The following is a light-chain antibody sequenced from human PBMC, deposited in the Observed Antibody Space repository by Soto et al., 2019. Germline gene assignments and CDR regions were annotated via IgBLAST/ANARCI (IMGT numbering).Light chain of an antibody. CDR3: QQSYSTPFT. CDR1: QRIRNY. CDR2: AAS. V-gene: IGKV1-39*01. J-gene: IGKJ3*01. Sequence: DIPMTPSPSSLSASVGASVTITCRASQRIRNYLNWYQQNPGKAPKLLVYAASSLQSGVPSRFSGSGSGTDFTLTISSLQPEDCATYYCQQSYSTPFTFGPGTKEDI.